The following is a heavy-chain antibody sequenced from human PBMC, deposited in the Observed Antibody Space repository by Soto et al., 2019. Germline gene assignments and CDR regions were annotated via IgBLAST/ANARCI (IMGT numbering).Heavy chain of an antibody. Sequence: QVQLQESGPGLVKPSGTLSLTCAVSGGSVNNDKWWSWVRQPPGKGLEWIGEIHSSGITNYKPSLKSRASIFVDKFKNQFSVKLTSVTAADTAVYFCAGQWSAGYGAFDPWGQGTLVTVSS. D-gene: IGHD3-9*01. V-gene: IGHV4-4*02. CDR3: AGQWSAGYGAFDP. CDR2: IHSSGIT. J-gene: IGHJ5*02. CDR1: GGSVNNDKW.